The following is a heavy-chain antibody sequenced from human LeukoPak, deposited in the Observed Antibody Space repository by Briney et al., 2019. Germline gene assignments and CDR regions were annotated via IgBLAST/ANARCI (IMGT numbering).Heavy chain of an antibody. D-gene: IGHD3-3*01. CDR2: IKQDGSEK. CDR3: ARICTVTIFGVVIIHDFDY. Sequence: GGSLRLXCAASGFTFSSYWMSWVRQAPGKALESVANIKQDGSEKYYVESVKGRFTISRDNAKNSLYLQMNSLRAEDTAVYYCARICTVTIFGVVIIHDFDYWGQGTLVTVSS. V-gene: IGHV3-7*01. J-gene: IGHJ4*02. CDR1: GFTFSSYW.